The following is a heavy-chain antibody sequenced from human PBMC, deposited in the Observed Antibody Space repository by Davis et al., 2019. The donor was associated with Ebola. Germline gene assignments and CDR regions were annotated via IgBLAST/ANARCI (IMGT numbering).Heavy chain of an antibody. J-gene: IGHJ4*02. V-gene: IGHV1-18*01. CDR3: ARVVYSGWGSYLDY. D-gene: IGHD3-10*01. CDR2: IRAYNGNT. CDR1: GYSFNNYG. Sequence: ASVKVSCKASGYSFNNYGLTWVRQVPGQGLEWMGWIRAYNGNTNYAQKFQGRVTMTTDTSTSTAYMDLRSLRSDDTDVYYCARVVYSGWGSYLDYWGQGTLVTVSS.